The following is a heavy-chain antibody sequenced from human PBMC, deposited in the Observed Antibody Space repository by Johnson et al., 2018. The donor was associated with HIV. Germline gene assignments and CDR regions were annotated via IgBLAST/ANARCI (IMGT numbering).Heavy chain of an antibody. V-gene: IGHV3-66*01. CDR1: VLSTIIYH. Sequence: VPRVEPRGRFVQPGGSPRPPPADPVLSTIIYHISWGRQAARLWLQCVPVLFSGGDLYYVHSVNGRFIIPKHNSKSTLYLQLNSLRAEDTGIYYCARGGGAYCGGDCLRTFDIWGQGTMVTVSP. J-gene: IGHJ3*02. CDR2: LFSGGDL. CDR3: ARGGGAYCGGDCLRTFDI. D-gene: IGHD2-21*02.